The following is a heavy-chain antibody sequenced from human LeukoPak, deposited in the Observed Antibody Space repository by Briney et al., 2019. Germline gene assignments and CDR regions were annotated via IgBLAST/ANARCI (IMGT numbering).Heavy chain of an antibody. CDR2: ISWNSGSI. Sequence: PGGSLRLSCAASGFTFSSYSMNWVRQAPGKGLEWVSGISWNSGSIGYADSVKGRFTISRDNAKNSLYLQMNSLRAEDTALYYCAKAEGGSYYDPFDYWGQGTLVTVSS. CDR1: GFTFSSYS. D-gene: IGHD1-26*01. V-gene: IGHV3-9*01. J-gene: IGHJ4*02. CDR3: AKAEGGSYYDPFDY.